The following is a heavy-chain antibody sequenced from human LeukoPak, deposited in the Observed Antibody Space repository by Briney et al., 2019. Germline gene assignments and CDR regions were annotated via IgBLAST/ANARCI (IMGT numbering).Heavy chain of an antibody. D-gene: IGHD3-10*01. Sequence: GGSLRLSCVSSGFTFSTYGMHWVRQAPGKGLEWVAVIWFDGSNKYYADSVKGRFTISRDNSKNMLYLQMNSLRAEDTALYYCAKADSGGSYFDYWGQGTLVTVSS. CDR2: IWFDGSNK. CDR1: GFTFSTYG. V-gene: IGHV3-33*06. J-gene: IGHJ4*02. CDR3: AKADSGGSYFDY.